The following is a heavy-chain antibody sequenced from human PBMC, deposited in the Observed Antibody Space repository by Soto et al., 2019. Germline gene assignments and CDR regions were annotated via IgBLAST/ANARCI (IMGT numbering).Heavy chain of an antibody. CDR2: IDPSDSYT. CDR3: AREVYPDWYFQN. Sequence: GESLKISCKGSGYSFTSYWISWVRQMPGKGLEWMGRIDPSDSYTNYSPSFQGHVTISADKSISTAYLQWSSLKASDTAMYYCAREVYPDWYFQNWGQGTLVTVSS. CDR1: GYSFTSYW. J-gene: IGHJ1*01. V-gene: IGHV5-10-1*01. D-gene: IGHD2-8*01.